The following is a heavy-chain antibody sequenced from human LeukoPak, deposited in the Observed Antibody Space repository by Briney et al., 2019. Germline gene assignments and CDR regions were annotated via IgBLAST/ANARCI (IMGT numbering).Heavy chain of an antibody. CDR3: ARAYYYDTSGYWYFDY. J-gene: IGHJ4*02. Sequence: PGGSLRLSCAASGFTFSSYAMNWVRQAPGKGLEWVSAISGSGGTTYYADSVKGRFTISRDNSKNTLYLQMNSLRAEDAALYYCARAYYYDTSGYWYFDYWGQGALVTVSS. D-gene: IGHD3-22*01. CDR2: ISGSGGTT. CDR1: GFTFSSYA. V-gene: IGHV3-23*01.